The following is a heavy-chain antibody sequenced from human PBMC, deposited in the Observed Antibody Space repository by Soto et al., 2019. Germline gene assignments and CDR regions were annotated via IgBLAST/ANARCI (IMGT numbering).Heavy chain of an antibody. J-gene: IGHJ4*02. Sequence: PGGSLRLSCAASGFTFSSYAMSWVRQAPGKGLEWVSTISGSGGSTYYADSVKGRFTISRDNSENTLNLQMNSLRAEDTAVYYCAETGIAAAGTRGFLNYWGQGTLVTVSS. CDR3: AETGIAAAGTRGFLNY. CDR1: GFTFSSYA. CDR2: ISGSGGST. D-gene: IGHD6-13*01. V-gene: IGHV3-23*01.